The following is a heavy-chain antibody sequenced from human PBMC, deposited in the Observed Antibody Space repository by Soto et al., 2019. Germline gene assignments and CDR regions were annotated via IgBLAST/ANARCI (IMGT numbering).Heavy chain of an antibody. CDR3: ARERYRFGELNEFDY. Sequence: AASVKVSCKASGGTFSSYAISWVRQAPGQGLEWMGGIIPIFGTANYAQKFQGRVTITADESTSTAYMELSSLRSEDTAVYYCARERYRFGELNEFDYWGQGILVTVSS. CDR2: IIPIFGTA. V-gene: IGHV1-69*13. D-gene: IGHD3-10*01. J-gene: IGHJ4*02. CDR1: GGTFSSYA.